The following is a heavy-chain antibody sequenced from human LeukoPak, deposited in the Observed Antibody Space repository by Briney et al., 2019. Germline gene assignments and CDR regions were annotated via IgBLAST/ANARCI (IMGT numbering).Heavy chain of an antibody. CDR1: GGSFSGYY. J-gene: IGHJ4*02. CDR2: INHSGST. D-gene: IGHD3-22*01. V-gene: IGHV4-34*01. CDR3: AREWYYDSSGYRTLDY. Sequence: PSETLSLTCAVYGGSFSGYYWSWIRQPPGKGLEWIGEINHSGSTNYNPSLKSRVTISVDTSKNQFSLKLSSVTAADTAVYYCAREWYYDSSGYRTLDYWGQGTLVTVSS.